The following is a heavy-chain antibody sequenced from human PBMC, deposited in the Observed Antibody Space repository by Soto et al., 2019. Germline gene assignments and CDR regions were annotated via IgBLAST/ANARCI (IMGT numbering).Heavy chain of an antibody. CDR2: IYYSGST. Sequence: SETLSLTCTVSGGSISSSSYYWGWIRQPPGKGLEWIGSIYYSGSTYYNPSLKSRVTISVDTSKNQFSLKLSSVTAADTAVYYCARRSGWYDDYYYYYYMDVWGKGTTVTVSS. V-gene: IGHV4-39*01. CDR1: GGSISSSSYY. J-gene: IGHJ6*03. CDR3: ARRSGWYDDYYYYYYMDV. D-gene: IGHD6-19*01.